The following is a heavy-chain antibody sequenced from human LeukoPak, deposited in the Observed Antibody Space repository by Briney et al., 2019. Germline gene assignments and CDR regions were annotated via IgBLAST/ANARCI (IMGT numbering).Heavy chain of an antibody. CDR2: IYHSGST. V-gene: IGHV4-38-2*02. CDR3: ARAPIYFDY. CDR1: GYSISSGYY. Sequence: PSETLSLTCTVSGYSISSGYYWGWIRRPPGKGLEWIGSIYHSGSTYYNPSLKSRVTISVDTSKNQFSLKLSSVTAADTAVYYCARAPIYFDYWGQGTLVTVSS. J-gene: IGHJ4*02.